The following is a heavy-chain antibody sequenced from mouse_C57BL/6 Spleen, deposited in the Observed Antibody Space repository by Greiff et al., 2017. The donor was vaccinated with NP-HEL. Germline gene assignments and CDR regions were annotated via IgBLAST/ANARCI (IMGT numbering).Heavy chain of an antibody. Sequence: VQLQQSGPELVKPGASVKISCKASGYAFSSSWMNWVKQRPGKGLEWIGRIYPGDGDTNYNGKFKGKATLTADKSSSTAYMQLSSLTSEDAAVYFCAGYYDCDGGEDWGQGTLVTVSA. CDR1: GYAFSSSW. CDR2: IYPGDGDT. CDR3: AGYYDCDGGED. D-gene: IGHD2-4*01. V-gene: IGHV1-82*01. J-gene: IGHJ3*01.